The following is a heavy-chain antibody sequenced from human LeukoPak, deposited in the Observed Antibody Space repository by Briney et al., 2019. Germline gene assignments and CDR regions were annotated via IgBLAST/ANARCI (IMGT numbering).Heavy chain of an antibody. CDR2: MNPNSGNT. V-gene: IGHV1-8*01. D-gene: IGHD3-10*01. CDR3: ARGHMVRGVIIYYYYGMDV. J-gene: IGHJ6*02. CDR1: GYTFTSYD. Sequence: ASVKVSCKASGYTFTSYDINWVRQATGQGLEWMGWMNPNSGNTGYAQKVQGRVTMTRNTSISTAYMELSSLRSEDTAVYYCARGHMVRGVIIYYYYGMDVWGQGTTVTVSS.